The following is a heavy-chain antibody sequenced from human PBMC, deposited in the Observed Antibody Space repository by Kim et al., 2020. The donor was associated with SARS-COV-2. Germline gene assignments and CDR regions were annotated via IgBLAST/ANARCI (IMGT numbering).Heavy chain of an antibody. J-gene: IGHJ4*02. D-gene: IGHD6-13*01. Sequence: SARYYSDSVKSRVTIAGDMAKNSLYLQMSSVVGEDTALYYCARGHAAVVGVWGQGTLVTVSS. CDR2: SAR. CDR3: ARGHAAVVGV. V-gene: IGHV3-48*01.